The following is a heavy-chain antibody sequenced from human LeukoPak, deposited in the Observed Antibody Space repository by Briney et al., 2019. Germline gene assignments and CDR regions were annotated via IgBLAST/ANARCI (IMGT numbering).Heavy chain of an antibody. V-gene: IGHV4-34*01. J-gene: IGHJ4*02. CDR2: INHSGST. D-gene: IGHD3-22*01. Sequence: PSETLSLTCAVYGGSFSGYYWSWIRQPPGKGLEWIGEINHSGSTNYNPSLKSRVTISVDTSKNQFSLKLSSVTAADTAVYYCATRGDSSGYYFDYWGQGTLVTVSS. CDR1: GGSFSGYY. CDR3: ATRGDSSGYYFDY.